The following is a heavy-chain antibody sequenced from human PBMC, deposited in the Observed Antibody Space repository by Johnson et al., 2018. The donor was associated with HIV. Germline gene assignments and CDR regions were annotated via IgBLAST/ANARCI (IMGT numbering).Heavy chain of an antibody. V-gene: IGHV3-15*05. Sequence: MQLVESGGGLVQPGGSLRLSCAASGFTFSNAWMSWVRQAPGKGLEWVGRIKSKTDGGTPDYAAPVKGKFSISRDDSKNTLYLQMNSLKTEDTAVYYCSTGFSSWAFDIWGQGTMVTVSS. CDR2: IKSKTDGGTP. D-gene: IGHD6-13*01. CDR3: STGFSSWAFDI. CDR1: GFTFSNAW. J-gene: IGHJ3*02.